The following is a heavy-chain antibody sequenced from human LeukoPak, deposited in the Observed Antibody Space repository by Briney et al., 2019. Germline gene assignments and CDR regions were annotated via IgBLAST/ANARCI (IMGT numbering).Heavy chain of an antibody. D-gene: IGHD3-10*01. J-gene: IGHJ5*02. Sequence: GGSLRLSCAGSGFTFTSYWMHWVRQAPGKGLVWVSRINSDGSTTDYADSVKGRFTISRDNAKNTLYLQMSSLRVEDTAVYYCARGKLNWFDPWGQGTLVSVPS. CDR1: GFTFTSYW. CDR3: ARGKLNWFDP. V-gene: IGHV3-74*01. CDR2: INSDGSTT.